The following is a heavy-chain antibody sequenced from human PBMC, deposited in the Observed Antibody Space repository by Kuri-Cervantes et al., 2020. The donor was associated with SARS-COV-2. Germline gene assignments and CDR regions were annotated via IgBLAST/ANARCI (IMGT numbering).Heavy chain of an antibody. V-gene: IGHV3-30*03. CDR3: ARREYWYFDL. J-gene: IGHJ2*01. Sequence: GESLKISCTASGFTFSSYGMHWVRQAPGKGLEWVAVISYDGSNKYYADSVKGRFTISRDNSKNTLYLQMNSLRAEDTAVYYCARREYWYFDLWGRGTLVTVSS. D-gene: IGHD1-26*01. CDR2: ISYDGSNK. CDR1: GFTFSSYG.